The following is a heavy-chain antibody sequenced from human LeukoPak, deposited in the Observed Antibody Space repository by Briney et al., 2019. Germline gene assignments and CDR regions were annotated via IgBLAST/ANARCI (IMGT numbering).Heavy chain of an antibody. D-gene: IGHD3-22*01. V-gene: IGHV3-7*03. CDR2: IKQDGSDK. CDR1: GFTFSRYW. Sequence: GGSLRLSCAASGFTFSRYWMSWVRQTPEKGLECVANIKQDGSDKFYVDSVRGRFTISRDNAKNSLYLQMNRLRVEDTALYYCARDPWADSSGFPLHHWGQGTLVTVSS. CDR3: ARDPWADSSGFPLHH. J-gene: IGHJ1*01.